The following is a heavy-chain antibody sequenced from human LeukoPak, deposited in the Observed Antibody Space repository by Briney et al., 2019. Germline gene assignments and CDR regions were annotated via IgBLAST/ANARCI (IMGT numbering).Heavy chain of an antibody. V-gene: IGHV3-48*03. CDR3: ARGELRYSSGSSHSYFDY. Sequence: GGSLRLSCAASGFTFSSYEMNWVRQAPGKGLEWVSYISSSGSTIYYADSVKGRFTISRDNAKNSLYLQMDSLRAEDTAVYCCARGELRYSSGSSHSYFDYWGQGTLVTVSS. CDR1: GFTFSSYE. D-gene: IGHD6-19*01. CDR2: ISSSGSTI. J-gene: IGHJ4*02.